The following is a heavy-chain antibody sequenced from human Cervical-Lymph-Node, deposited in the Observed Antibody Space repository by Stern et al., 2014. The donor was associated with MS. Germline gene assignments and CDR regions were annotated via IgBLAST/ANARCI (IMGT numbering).Heavy chain of an antibody. D-gene: IGHD3-3*01. J-gene: IGHJ6*02. V-gene: IGHV3-48*02. CDR3: ARANYDFWSGNSSFQRYYYGMDV. Sequence: EVQLEESGGGLVQPGGSLRLSCAASGFTFSSYSMNWVRQAPGKGLEWISYIRSSRSTIYYADSVKGRFTISRDNAKNSLYLQMNSLRDEDTAVYYCARANYDFWSGNSSFQRYYYGMDVWGQGTTVTVSS. CDR2: IRSSRSTI. CDR1: GFTFSSYS.